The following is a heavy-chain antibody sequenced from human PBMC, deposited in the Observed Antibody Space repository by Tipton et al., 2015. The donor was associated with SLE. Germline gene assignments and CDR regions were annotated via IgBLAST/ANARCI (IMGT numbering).Heavy chain of an antibody. CDR1: GGSFSGYY. V-gene: IGHV4-34*01. CDR3: ARAPCQSHPNCYFDY. CDR2: INHSGST. J-gene: IGHJ4*02. Sequence: TLSLTCAVYGGSFSGYYWSWIRQPPGKGLEWIGEINHSGSTNYNPSLKSRVTISVDTSKNQFSLKLSSVTAADTAVYYCARAPCQSHPNCYFDYWGQGTLVTVSS.